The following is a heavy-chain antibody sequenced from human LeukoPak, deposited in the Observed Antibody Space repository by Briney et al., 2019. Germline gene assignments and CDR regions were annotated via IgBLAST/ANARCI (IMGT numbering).Heavy chain of an antibody. CDR3: ARDLTTGTTPLGY. CDR2: IIPIFGTA. J-gene: IGHJ4*02. D-gene: IGHD1-1*01. CDR1: GGTFSSYA. V-gene: IGHV1-69*13. Sequence: GASVKVSCKASGGTFSSYAISWVRQAPGQGLEWMGGIIPIFGTANYAQKFQGRVTITADESTSTAYMELSSLRSEDTAVYYCARDLTTGTTPLGYWGQGTLVTVSS.